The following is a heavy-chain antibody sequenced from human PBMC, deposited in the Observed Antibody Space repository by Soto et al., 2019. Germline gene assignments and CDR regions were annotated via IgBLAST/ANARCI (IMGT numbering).Heavy chain of an antibody. D-gene: IGHD1-1*01. Sequence: QVHLVQSGAEVKKPGASVKVSCKASGYTFTSYGITWVRQAPGQGLEWMGWSSAHNGNTDYAQKLQGRVIVPRDTSTSTAYMELRSLISDATAVYSCARGRYGDYWGQGALVTVSS. V-gene: IGHV1-18*01. CDR3: ARGRYGDY. CDR2: SSAHNGNT. J-gene: IGHJ4*02. CDR1: GYTFTSYG.